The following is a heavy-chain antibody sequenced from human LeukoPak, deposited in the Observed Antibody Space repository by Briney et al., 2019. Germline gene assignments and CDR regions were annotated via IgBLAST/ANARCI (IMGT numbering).Heavy chain of an antibody. CDR1: GGSISSYY. J-gene: IGHJ4*02. Sequence: PSETLSLTCTVSGGSISSYYWSWIRQPPGKGPEWIGHISFSGNTNYSPSLKSRVAMSIDTSKDQFSLMLNSVTAADTALYYCARGGGPTVITANFDIWGQGTLVTVSS. D-gene: IGHD4-17*01. CDR2: ISFSGNT. CDR3: ARGGGPTVITANFDI. V-gene: IGHV4-59*01.